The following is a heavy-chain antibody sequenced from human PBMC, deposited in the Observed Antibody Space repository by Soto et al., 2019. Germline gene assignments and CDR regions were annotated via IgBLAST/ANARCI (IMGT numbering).Heavy chain of an antibody. V-gene: IGHV3-74*01. Sequence: GGSLRLSCAASGFTFSSYWMHWVRQAPGKGLVWVSRINSDGSSTSYADSVKGRFTISRDNAKNTLYLQMNSLRAEDTAVYYCARVGDDAIFGVPYPKYYYYYMDVWGKGTTVTVSS. J-gene: IGHJ6*03. CDR1: GFTFSSYW. CDR3: ARVGDDAIFGVPYPKYYYYYMDV. CDR2: INSDGSST. D-gene: IGHD3-3*01.